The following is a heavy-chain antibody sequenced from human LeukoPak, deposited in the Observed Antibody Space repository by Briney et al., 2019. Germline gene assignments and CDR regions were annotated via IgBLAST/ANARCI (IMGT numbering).Heavy chain of an antibody. V-gene: IGHV4-59*12. CDR1: GGSISSYY. D-gene: IGHD1-26*01. CDR3: ARGYPGGRYDY. CDR2: IYYSGST. Sequence: SETLSLTCTVSGGSISSYYWSWIRQPPGEGLEWIGYIYYSGSTNYNPSLKSRVTISVDTSKNQFSLKLNSVTPEDTAVYYCARGYPGGRYDYWGQGTLVTVSS. J-gene: IGHJ4*02.